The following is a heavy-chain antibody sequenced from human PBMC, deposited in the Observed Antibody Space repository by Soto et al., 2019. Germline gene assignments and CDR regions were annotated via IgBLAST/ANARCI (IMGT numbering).Heavy chain of an antibody. D-gene: IGHD3-22*01. J-gene: IGHJ4*02. Sequence: GASVKVSFKASGGAFSSYAIPWVRQAPGQGLEWMGGIIPIFGTANYAQKFQSRVTITADKSTSTAYMELSSLRSEDKAVYYCAGYSDYYDSSGYYYWGQGTLVTVSS. CDR2: IIPIFGTA. CDR1: GGAFSSYA. CDR3: AGYSDYYDSSGYYY. V-gene: IGHV1-69*06.